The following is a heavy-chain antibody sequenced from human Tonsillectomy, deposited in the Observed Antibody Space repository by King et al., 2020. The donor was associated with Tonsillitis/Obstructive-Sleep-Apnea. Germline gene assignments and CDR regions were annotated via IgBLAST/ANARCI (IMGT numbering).Heavy chain of an antibody. V-gene: IGHV1-46*01. CDR2: INPSDGIT. CDR1: GYTFTRYY. D-gene: IGHD5-12*01. J-gene: IGHJ4*02. CDR3: ARDDVVARYIDS. Sequence: QLVQSGAEVKKPGASVKVSCQASGYTFTRYYLHWVRQARGQGLEWMGIINPSDGITTYAQKFQGRVTMTRDTSTNTVYVELSSLRSEDTAVYYCARDDVVARYIDSWGQGTLVTVSS.